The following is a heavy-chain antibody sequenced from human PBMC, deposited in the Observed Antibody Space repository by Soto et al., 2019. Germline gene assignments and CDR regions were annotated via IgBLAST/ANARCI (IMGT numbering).Heavy chain of an antibody. CDR1: GFTFSDYY. CDR3: ARERVGGSGGHPNDH. D-gene: IGHD2-15*01. CDR2: ISDGGRAM. V-gene: IGHV3-11*01. J-gene: IGHJ4*02. Sequence: QVQLVESGGGLVNPGGSLRLSCVASGFTFSDYYMTWIRQAPGKGLEWVSCISDGGRAMYYADSVKGRFTISRDNADNSLYFQMNSLRAEDTAVYYCARERVGGSGGHPNDHWGQGSLVTVSS.